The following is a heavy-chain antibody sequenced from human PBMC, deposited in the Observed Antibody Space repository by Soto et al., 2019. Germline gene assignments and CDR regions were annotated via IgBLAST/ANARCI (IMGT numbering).Heavy chain of an antibody. J-gene: IGHJ4*02. D-gene: IGHD3-10*01. CDR2: INHSGST. CDR3: ARHLGLWFGELRYYFDY. V-gene: IGHV4-34*01. CDR1: GGSFSGYY. Sequence: SETLSLTCAVYGGSFSGYYWSWIRQPPGKGLEWIGEINHSGSTNYNPSLKSRVTISVDTSKNQFSLKLSSVTAADTAVYYCARHLGLWFGELRYYFDYWGQGTLVTVSS.